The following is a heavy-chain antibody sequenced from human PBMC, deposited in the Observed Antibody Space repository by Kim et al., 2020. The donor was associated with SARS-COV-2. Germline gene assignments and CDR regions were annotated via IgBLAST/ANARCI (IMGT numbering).Heavy chain of an antibody. CDR3: ARDQFTTFHSNSYFDF. CDR2: ISWNSGSI. CDR1: GFTFDRYA. Sequence: GGSLRLSCAASGFTFDRYAMHWVRQAPGKGPEWVSHISWNSGSIGYADSVKGRFTISRDNAKNSLYLQMNSVRLEDTALYYCARDQFTTFHSNSYFDFWGQGTLVTVSP. V-gene: IGHV3-9*01. J-gene: IGHJ4*02. D-gene: IGHD3-3*01.